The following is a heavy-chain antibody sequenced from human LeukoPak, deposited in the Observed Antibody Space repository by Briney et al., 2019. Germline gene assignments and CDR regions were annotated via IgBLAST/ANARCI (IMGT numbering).Heavy chain of an antibody. D-gene: IGHD2-15*01. Sequence: SQTLSLTCTVSGGSISSGGYYWSWIRQHPGKGLEWIGYIYYSGSTNYNPSLKSRVTISVDTSKNQFSLKARSVAAADTAVYYCARYCSGGNCYSPTSYFDYWGQGTLVTVSS. J-gene: IGHJ4*02. CDR3: ARYCSGGNCYSPTSYFDY. CDR1: GGSISSGGYY. V-gene: IGHV4-61*08. CDR2: IYYSGST.